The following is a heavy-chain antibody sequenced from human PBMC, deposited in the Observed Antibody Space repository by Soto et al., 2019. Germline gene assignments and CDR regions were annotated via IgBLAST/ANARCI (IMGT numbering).Heavy chain of an antibody. J-gene: IGHJ4*02. CDR2: IPYDGNNK. CDR3: AKGVGSYYFDY. Sequence: QVQLVESGGGVVQPGRSLRLSCAASGFTFSRYPMYWVRQAPGNGLEWVAVIPYDGNNKYYADSVKGRFTISRDNAKNTLNLQMNNLRPEDTAVYYCAKGVGSYYFDYWGQGTLVTVSS. D-gene: IGHD1-26*01. V-gene: IGHV3-30-3*01. CDR1: GFTFSRYP.